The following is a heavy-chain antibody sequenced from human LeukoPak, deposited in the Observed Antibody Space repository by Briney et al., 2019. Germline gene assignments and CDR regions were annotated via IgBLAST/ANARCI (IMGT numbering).Heavy chain of an antibody. D-gene: IGHD5-12*01. Sequence: RGSLRLSCAAPGFTFSSYGMHSVRQDPGKGLEWVAFIRYDGSNKYYADSVKGRFTISRDNSKNTLYLQVNSLRAEDTAVYYCAKDKVVATGRDLYYFDYWGRGTLVSV. CDR2: IRYDGSNK. V-gene: IGHV3-30*02. CDR1: GFTFSSYG. CDR3: AKDKVVATGRDLYYFDY. J-gene: IGHJ4*02.